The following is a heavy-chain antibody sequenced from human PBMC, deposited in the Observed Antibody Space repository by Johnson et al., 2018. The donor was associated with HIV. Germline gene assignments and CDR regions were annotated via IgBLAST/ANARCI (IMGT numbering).Heavy chain of an antibody. CDR1: GFTFSDYY. CDR2: VYSAGLT. V-gene: IGHV3-66*01. CDR3: ARAEIYEGRVGDFAFDI. D-gene: IGHD3-10*01. J-gene: IGHJ3*02. Sequence: VQLVESGGGLVQPGGSLRLSCAASGFTFSDYYMTWIRQAPGKGLEWVSVVYSAGLTYYADSVKGRFTISRDNSKNSLFLQMNRLRVEDTAVYYCARAEIYEGRVGDFAFDIWGRGTMVTVSS.